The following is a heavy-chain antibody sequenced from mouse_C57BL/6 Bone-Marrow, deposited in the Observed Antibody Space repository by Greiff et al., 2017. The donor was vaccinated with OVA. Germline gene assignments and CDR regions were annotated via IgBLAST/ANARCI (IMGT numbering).Heavy chain of an antibody. J-gene: IGHJ4*01. CDR1: GFTFSSYT. CDR2: ISGGGGNT. CDR3: ARPTPYYAMDY. Sequence: EVQLVESGGGLVKPGGSLKLSCAASGFTFSSYTMSWVRQTPEKRLEWVATISGGGGNTYYPDSVKGRFTISRDNAKNTLYLQMSSLRSEDTALYYCARPTPYYAMDYWGQGTSVTGSS. V-gene: IGHV5-9*01.